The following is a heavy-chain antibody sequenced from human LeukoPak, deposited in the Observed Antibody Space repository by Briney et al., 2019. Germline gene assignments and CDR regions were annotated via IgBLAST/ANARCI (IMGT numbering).Heavy chain of an antibody. Sequence: GRSLRLSCAASGFTFGDYAMHWVRQAPGKGLEWVSGVSWNSGEIGYADSVKGRFTISRDNAKNSLYLQMNSLRTEDTALYYCAKGRCGGSCYTREFDYWGQGTLVTVSS. D-gene: IGHD2-15*01. CDR3: AKGRCGGSCYTREFDY. V-gene: IGHV3-9*01. CDR2: VSWNSGEI. J-gene: IGHJ4*02. CDR1: GFTFGDYA.